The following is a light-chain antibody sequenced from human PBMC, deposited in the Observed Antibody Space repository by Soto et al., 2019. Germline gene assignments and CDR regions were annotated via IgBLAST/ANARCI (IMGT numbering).Light chain of an antibody. Sequence: QSALTQPASVSGSPGQSITISCTGGSNDVGRYYLVSWYQHHPGKAPKLMIYEGSRRPSGVSDRFSGSNSGNTASLTISGLQAEDEADYYCCSYAGSRTLDVVFGGGTKLTVL. V-gene: IGLV2-23*01. CDR1: SNDVGRYYL. J-gene: IGLJ2*01. CDR3: CSYAGSRTLDVV. CDR2: EGS.